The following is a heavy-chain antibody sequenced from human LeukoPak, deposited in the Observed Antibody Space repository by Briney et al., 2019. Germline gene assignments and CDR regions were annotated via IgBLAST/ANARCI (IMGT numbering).Heavy chain of an antibody. V-gene: IGHV3-66*02. J-gene: IGHJ3*02. CDR3: VRDDHSSWYVESPRDHDAIDI. Sequence: PGGSLRLSCAASGFTVSSNYMSWVRQAPGKGLEWVSVIYSGGSTYYADSVKGRFTISTDNSKNTLYLQKNNLRAEDTAVYYGVRDDHSSWYVESPRDHDAIDIWGQGTMVTVSS. D-gene: IGHD6-13*01. CDR1: GFTVSSNY. CDR2: IYSGGST.